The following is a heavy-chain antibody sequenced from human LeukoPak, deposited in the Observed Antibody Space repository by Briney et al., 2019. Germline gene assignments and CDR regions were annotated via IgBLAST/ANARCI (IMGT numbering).Heavy chain of an antibody. D-gene: IGHD2-15*01. CDR3: AREMGFCSGGSCYRWFDS. Sequence: GGSLRLSCAASGFTFSTYSMSWVRQAPGKGPEWLSYISTSSITKYYADSVKGRFTISRDDAKNSLSLQMNSLRADDTAVYYCAREMGFCSGGSCYRWFDSWGQGTLVTVSS. CDR1: GFTFSTYS. J-gene: IGHJ5*01. CDR2: ISTSSITK. V-gene: IGHV3-48*01.